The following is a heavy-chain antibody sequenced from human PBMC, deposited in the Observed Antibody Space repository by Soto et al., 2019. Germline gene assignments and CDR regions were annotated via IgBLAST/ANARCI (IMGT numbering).Heavy chain of an antibody. D-gene: IGHD2-15*01. J-gene: IGHJ3*01. CDR3: ANGGPRWSEQGEGGFFDV. CDR1: GVTSGSFA. V-gene: IGHV3-23*01. CDR2: LTGSGTTT. Sequence: GGSLRLSCAASGVTSGSFATSWVRQAPGKGLEWVSSLTGSGTTTYFADSVKGRFTISSDSSTKTLYLQMNSLRAEDTAIYYCANGGPRWSEQGEGGFFDVWGQGTLVTVSS.